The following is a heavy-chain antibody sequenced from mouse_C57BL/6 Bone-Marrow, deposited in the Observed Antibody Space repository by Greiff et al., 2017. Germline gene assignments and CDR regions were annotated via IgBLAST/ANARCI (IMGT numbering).Heavy chain of an antibody. V-gene: IGHV1-52*01. D-gene: IGHD1-1*01. Sequence: QVQLQQPGAELVRPGSSVKLSCKASGYTFTSYWMHWVKQRPIQGLEWIGNIDPSDSETHYNQKFKDKATLTVDKSSSTAYMQLSSLTSEDSAVYYCAIGDDYGREYFDYWGQGTTLTVSS. CDR3: AIGDDYGREYFDY. CDR1: GYTFTSYW. CDR2: IDPSDSET. J-gene: IGHJ2*01.